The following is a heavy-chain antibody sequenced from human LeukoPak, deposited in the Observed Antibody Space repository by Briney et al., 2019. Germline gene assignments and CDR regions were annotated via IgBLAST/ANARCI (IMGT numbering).Heavy chain of an antibody. J-gene: IGHJ5*02. V-gene: IGHV3-7*01. D-gene: IGHD6-13*01. CDR1: GFTFSGYW. CDR2: IKYDGSET. CDR3: ARDPAAADR. Sequence: GGSLRLSCAASGFTFSGYWMSWFRQAPGKGLEWVANIKYDGSETHYVDSVKGRFTISRDNAKDSLFLQMHSLRVEDTAMYYCARDPAAADRWGQGALVIVSS.